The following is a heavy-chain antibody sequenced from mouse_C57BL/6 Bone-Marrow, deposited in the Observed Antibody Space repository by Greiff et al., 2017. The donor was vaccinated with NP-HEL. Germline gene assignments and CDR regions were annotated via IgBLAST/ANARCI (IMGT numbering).Heavy chain of an antibody. CDR1: GFTFSDYG. CDR3: ANLNWDASYWYFDV. D-gene: IGHD4-1*01. V-gene: IGHV5-17*01. Sequence: EVQVVESGGGLVKPGGSLKLSCAASGFTFSDYGMHWVRQAPEKGLEWVAYISSGSSTIYYADTVKGRFTISRDNAKNTLFLQMTSLRSEDTAMYYCANLNWDASYWYFDVWGTGTTVTVSS. J-gene: IGHJ1*03. CDR2: ISSGSSTI.